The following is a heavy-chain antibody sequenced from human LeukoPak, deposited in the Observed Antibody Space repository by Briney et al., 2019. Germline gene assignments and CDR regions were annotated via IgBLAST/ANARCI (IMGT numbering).Heavy chain of an antibody. V-gene: IGHV4-31*03. D-gene: IGHD3-9*01. CDR2: IYYSGST. CDR3: ASITILPRTHDAFDI. Sequence: SETLSLTCTVSGGSISSGGYYWSWIRQQPGKGLEWIGYIYYSGSTYYNPSLKSRVTISVDTSKNQFSLKLSSVTAAATAVYYWASITILPRTHDAFDIWGQGTMVTVSS. CDR1: GGSISSGGYY. J-gene: IGHJ3*02.